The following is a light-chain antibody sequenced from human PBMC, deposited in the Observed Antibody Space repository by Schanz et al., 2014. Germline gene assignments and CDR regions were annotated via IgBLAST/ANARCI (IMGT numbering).Light chain of an antibody. CDR3: GTWDSSLSADSWV. Sequence: QSVLTQPPSVSAAPGQKVTISCSGSSSNIGNNYVSWYQQLPGTAPKLLIYDNNKRPSGIPDRFSGSKSGTSATLGITGLQTGDEADYYCGTWDSSLSADSWVFGGGTKLTVL. J-gene: IGLJ3*02. V-gene: IGLV1-51*01. CDR1: SSNIGNNY. CDR2: DNN.